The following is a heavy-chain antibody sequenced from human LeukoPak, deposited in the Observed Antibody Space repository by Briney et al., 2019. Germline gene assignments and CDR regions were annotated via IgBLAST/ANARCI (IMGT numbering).Heavy chain of an antibody. V-gene: IGHV3-7*01. D-gene: IGHD6-19*01. J-gene: IGHJ3*02. CDR3: ARDRRPWADDAFDI. CDR1: GFTFSSHW. CDR2: IKQDGSEK. Sequence: GGSLRLSCAASGFTFSSHWMSWVRQAPGKGLEWVANIKQDGSEKYYVDSVKGRFTISRDNAKNSLYLQMNSLRAEDTAVYYWARDRRPWADDAFDIWGQGTMVTVSS.